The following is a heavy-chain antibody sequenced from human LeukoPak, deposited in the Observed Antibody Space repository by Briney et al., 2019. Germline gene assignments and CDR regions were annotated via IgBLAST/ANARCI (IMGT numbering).Heavy chain of an antibody. Sequence: GGSLRLSCVASGFTFSTYWMHWVRQAPGKGLVWVSRINTDGSSISYADSVKGRFTISRDNAKNTLYLQMNSLRAEDTAVYYCARADFWTGYYGYWDQGILVTVSS. J-gene: IGHJ4*02. CDR1: GFTFSTYW. V-gene: IGHV3-74*01. CDR3: ARADFWTGYYGY. CDR2: INTDGSSI. D-gene: IGHD3/OR15-3a*01.